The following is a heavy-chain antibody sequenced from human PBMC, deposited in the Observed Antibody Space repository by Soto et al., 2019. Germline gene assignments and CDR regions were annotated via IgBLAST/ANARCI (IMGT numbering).Heavy chain of an antibody. CDR3: ASYGGNSAYSFDY. D-gene: IGHD4-17*01. J-gene: IGHJ4*02. Sequence: SETLSLTCTVSGGSISSGGYYWSWIRQHPGKGLECIGYIYYSGSTNYNPSLKSRVTISVDTSKKQFSLKLSSVTAADTAVYYCASYGGNSAYSFDYWGQGTLVTVSS. CDR1: GGSISSGGYY. CDR2: IYYSGST. V-gene: IGHV4-61*08.